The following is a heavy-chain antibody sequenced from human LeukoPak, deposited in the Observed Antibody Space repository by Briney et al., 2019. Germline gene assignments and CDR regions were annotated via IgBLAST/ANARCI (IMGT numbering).Heavy chain of an antibody. CDR2: ISYDGSNK. CDR1: GFTFSSYG. V-gene: IGHV3-30*18. Sequence: QSGGSLRLSCAASGFTFSSYGMHGVRQAPGKGLEWVAVISYDGSNKYYADSVKGRFTISRDNSKNTLYLQMNSLRAEDTAVYYFAKGQVCDYWGQGTLVTVSS. J-gene: IGHJ4*02. CDR3: AKGQVCDY. D-gene: IGHD2-8*01.